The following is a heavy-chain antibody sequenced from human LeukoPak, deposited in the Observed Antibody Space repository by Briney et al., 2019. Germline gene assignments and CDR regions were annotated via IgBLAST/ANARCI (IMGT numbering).Heavy chain of an antibody. CDR3: ARGRFSYHIHNYYYYGMDV. CDR1: GGTFTSYA. CDR2: IIPIFGTA. V-gene: IGHV1-69*13. D-gene: IGHD1-14*01. J-gene: IGHJ6*02. Sequence: SVKVSCKASGGTFTSYAISWVRQAPGQGLEWMGGIIPIFGTANYAQKFQGRVTITADESTSTAYMELSSLRSEDTAVYYCARGRFSYHIHNYYYYGMDVWGQGTTVTVSS.